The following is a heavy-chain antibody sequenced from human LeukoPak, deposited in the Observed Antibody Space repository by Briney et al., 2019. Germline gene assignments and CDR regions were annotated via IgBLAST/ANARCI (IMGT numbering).Heavy chain of an antibody. CDR2: INHSGST. Sequence: SETLSLTCAVYGGSFSGYYWSWIRQPPGKGLEWIGEINHSGSTNYNPSLKSRVTISVDASKNQFSLKLSSVTAADTAVYYCARDMVRQWLRLGAGYYYYYMDVWGKGTTVTISS. V-gene: IGHV4-34*01. D-gene: IGHD5-12*01. CDR1: GGSFSGYY. CDR3: ARDMVRQWLRLGAGYYYYYMDV. J-gene: IGHJ6*03.